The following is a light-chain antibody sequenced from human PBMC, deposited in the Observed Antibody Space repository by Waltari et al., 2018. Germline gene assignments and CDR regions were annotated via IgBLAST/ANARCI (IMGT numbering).Light chain of an antibody. J-gene: IGKJ3*01. CDR2: GSS. V-gene: IGKV3-15*01. CDR1: QGLTTN. CDR3: QQYNQWPAN. Sequence: EIVLTQSPTTLSVSPGVRVTLSCRASQGLTTNLAWYQQKPGQAPRLLVYGSSIRVSDIPARFSGSGSGTEFTLTISSLQSEDFALYFCQQYNQWPANFGPGTKVDIK.